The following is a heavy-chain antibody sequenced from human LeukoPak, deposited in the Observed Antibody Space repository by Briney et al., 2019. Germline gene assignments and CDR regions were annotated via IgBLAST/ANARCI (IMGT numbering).Heavy chain of an antibody. CDR2: IHTGGST. V-gene: IGHV4-4*07. Sequence: SETLSLTCTVSGGSISNYHWSWIRQPAGKGLEWIGQIHTGGSTNYNPPLKSRVTMSIDTPENQLSLTIRSVTAADTAAYYCARRDISSGWSFDYWGQGTLVTVSS. J-gene: IGHJ4*02. D-gene: IGHD6-19*01. CDR3: ARRDISSGWSFDY. CDR1: GGSISNYH.